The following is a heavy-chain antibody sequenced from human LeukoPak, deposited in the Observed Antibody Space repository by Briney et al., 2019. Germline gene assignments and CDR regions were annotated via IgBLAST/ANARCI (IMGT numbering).Heavy chain of an antibody. J-gene: IGHJ4*02. V-gene: IGHV4-30-4*01. D-gene: IGHD2-15*01. CDR1: GGSISSGDYY. CDR3: AIARYCSGGSCYHFDY. CDR2: IYYSGST. Sequence: SQTLSLTCTVSGGSISSGDYYWSWIRQPPGKGLEWIRYIYYSGSTYYNPYLKSRVTISVDTSKTQFSLKLSSVTAADTAVYYCAIARYCSGGSCYHFDYWGEGTLVTVSS.